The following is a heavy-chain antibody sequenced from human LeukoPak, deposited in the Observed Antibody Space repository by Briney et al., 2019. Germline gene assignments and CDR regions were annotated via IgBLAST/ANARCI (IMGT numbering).Heavy chain of an antibody. V-gene: IGHV1-69*13. Sequence: ASVKVSCKASGGTFSSDAISWVRQAPGQGLEWMGGIIPIFGTANYAQKFQGRVTITADESTSTAYMELSSLRSEDTAVYYCARVVPAAISPRTGFDPWGQGTLVTVSS. CDR2: IIPIFGTA. CDR1: GGTFSSDA. D-gene: IGHD2-2*02. J-gene: IGHJ5*02. CDR3: ARVVPAAISPRTGFDP.